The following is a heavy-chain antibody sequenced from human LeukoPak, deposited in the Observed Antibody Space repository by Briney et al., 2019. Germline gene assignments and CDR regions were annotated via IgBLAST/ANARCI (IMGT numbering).Heavy chain of an antibody. CDR3: AKSPTQYSSSFDS. J-gene: IGHJ4*02. D-gene: IGHD6-6*01. V-gene: IGHV3-23*01. Sequence: PGGSLRLSCAASGFTFSTYSMTWIPQAPGKGLEWVSVLSGSGDTTFYADSVKGRFTISRDNSKNTLYLQMNSLRSEDTAIYYCAKSPTQYSSSFDSWGQGTLVTVSS. CDR2: LSGSGDTT. CDR1: GFTFSTYS.